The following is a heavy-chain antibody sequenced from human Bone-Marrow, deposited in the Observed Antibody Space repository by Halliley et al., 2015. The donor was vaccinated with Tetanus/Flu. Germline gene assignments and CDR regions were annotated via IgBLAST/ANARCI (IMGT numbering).Heavy chain of an antibody. Sequence: ELVSLVTGDGTETYYADSLKGRFTISRDTSKNSRYLQMNSLRAEDTALYYCAKANYHFSYNLNVWGPGTTVTVSS. J-gene: IGHJ6*02. CDR2: VTGDGTET. CDR3: AKANYHFSYNLNV. V-gene: IGHV3-43*02.